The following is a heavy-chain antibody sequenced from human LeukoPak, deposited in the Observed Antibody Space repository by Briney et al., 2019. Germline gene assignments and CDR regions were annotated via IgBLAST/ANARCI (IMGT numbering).Heavy chain of an antibody. V-gene: IGHV4-61*01. D-gene: IGHD3-16*02. Sequence: SETLSLTCTVSGGSVSSGRYYWSWIRQPPGEGLECIGYISYSGTTNYNPSLKSRVTISVDTSSNQFSLNLSSVTAADTAVYYCAIARIGDYVWGSYRPQGFGYWGQGTLVTVS. CDR2: ISYSGTT. J-gene: IGHJ4*02. CDR3: AIARIGDYVWGSYRPQGFGY. CDR1: GGSVSSGRYY.